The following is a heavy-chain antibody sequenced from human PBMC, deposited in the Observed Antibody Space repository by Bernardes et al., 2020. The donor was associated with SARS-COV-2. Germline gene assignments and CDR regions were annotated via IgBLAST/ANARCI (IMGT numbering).Heavy chain of an antibody. V-gene: IGHV4-39*01. J-gene: IGHJ4*02. D-gene: IGHD6-13*01. CDR3: ARQVRQQLVRHQFDN. CDR1: AGSVSSGSFY. CDR2: IYYNGHT. Sequence: SETLSLTCTVSAGSVSSGSFYWSWIRQPPGKGLEWIGYIYYNGHTYYNPSLKSRATISGDTSKNQFSLKLSSVTAADTAVYYCARQVRQQLVRHQFDNWGQGTLVTVSS.